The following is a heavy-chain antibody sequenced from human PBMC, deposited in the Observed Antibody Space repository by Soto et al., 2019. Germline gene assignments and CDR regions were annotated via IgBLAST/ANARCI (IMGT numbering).Heavy chain of an antibody. CDR1: GYSFTSYW. CDR3: ATSTVMVSYYYYGMDV. V-gene: IGHV5-51*01. D-gene: IGHD5-18*01. J-gene: IGHJ6*02. Sequence: PGESLKISCKGSGYSFTSYWIGWVRQMPGKGLEWMGIIYPGDSDTRYSPSFQGQVTISADKSISTAYLQWSSLKASDTAMYYCATSTVMVSYYYYGMDVWGQGTTVTVSS. CDR2: IYPGDSDT.